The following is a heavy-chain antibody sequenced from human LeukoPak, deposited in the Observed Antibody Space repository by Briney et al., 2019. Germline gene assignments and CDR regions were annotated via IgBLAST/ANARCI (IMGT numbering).Heavy chain of an antibody. V-gene: IGHV3-53*01. CDR1: GFTVSSNY. CDR3: ARVAMIEGYGMDA. CDR2: IYSSGST. J-gene: IGHJ6*02. D-gene: IGHD3-22*01. Sequence: GGSLRLSCAASGFTVSSNYMSWVRQAPGKGLEWVSVIYSSGSTYYADSMKGRFTISRDNSKNTLYLQMNSLRVEDTAVYYCARVAMIEGYGMDAWGQGTTVTVSS.